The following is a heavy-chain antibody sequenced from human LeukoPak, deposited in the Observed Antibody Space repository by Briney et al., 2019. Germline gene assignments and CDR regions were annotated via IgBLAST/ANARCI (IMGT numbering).Heavy chain of an antibody. D-gene: IGHD6-25*01. CDR1: GGSISSYY. CDR3: ARAATTSGDAFDI. CDR2: IYYSGST. V-gene: IGHV4-59*01. Sequence: SETLSLTCTVSGGSISSYYWSWIRQPPGKGLEWIGYIYYSGSTNYNPSLKSRVTISVDTSKNQFSLKLSSVTAADTAVYYCARAATTSGDAFDIWGQRTMVTVSS. J-gene: IGHJ3*02.